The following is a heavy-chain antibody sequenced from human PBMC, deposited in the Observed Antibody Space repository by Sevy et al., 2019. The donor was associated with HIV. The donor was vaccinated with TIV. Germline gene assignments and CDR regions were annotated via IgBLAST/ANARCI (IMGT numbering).Heavy chain of an antibody. V-gene: IGHV3-30-3*01. CDR3: ARGSHLITFGGLIVVDGIDY. CDR1: GFTFSNIA. Sequence: GSLRLSCAASGFTFSNIAIHWVRQAPGKGLEGVSVISNEGSNKDYADSVKGRFTVSRDNSKNTLFLQLNSLRAEDTAVYYCARGSHLITFGGLIVVDGIDYWGQGTLVTVSS. CDR2: ISNEGSNK. D-gene: IGHD3-16*02. J-gene: IGHJ4*02.